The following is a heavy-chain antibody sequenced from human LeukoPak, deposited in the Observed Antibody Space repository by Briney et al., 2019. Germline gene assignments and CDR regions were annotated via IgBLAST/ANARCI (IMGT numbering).Heavy chain of an antibody. V-gene: IGHV3-30*02. J-gene: IGHJ4*02. CDR3: AKSGGIVVVVAATIDY. Sequence: GGSLRLSCAASGFTFSSYGMHWVRQAPGRGLEWVAFIRYDGSNKYYADSVKGRFTISRDNSKNTLYLQMNSLRAEDTAVYYCAKSGGIVVVVAATIDYWGRGTLVTVSS. CDR1: GFTFSSYG. CDR2: IRYDGSNK. D-gene: IGHD2-15*01.